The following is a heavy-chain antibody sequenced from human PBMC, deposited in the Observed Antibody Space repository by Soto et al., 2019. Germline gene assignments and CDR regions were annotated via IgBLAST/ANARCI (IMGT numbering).Heavy chain of an antibody. J-gene: IGHJ4*02. V-gene: IGHV3-23*01. CDR1: GFTFSSYA. CDR3: AKDLGIAVAGTVAGRY. D-gene: IGHD6-19*01. CDR2: ISGSGGST. Sequence: GGSLRLSCAASGFTFSSYAMSWVRQPPGKGLEWVSAISGSGGSTYYADSVKGRFTISRDNSKNTLYLQMNSLRAEDTAVYYCAKDLGIAVAGTVAGRYWGQGTLVTVSS.